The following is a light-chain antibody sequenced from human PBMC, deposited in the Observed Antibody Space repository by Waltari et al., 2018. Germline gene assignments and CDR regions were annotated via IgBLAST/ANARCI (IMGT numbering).Light chain of an antibody. CDR3: QQRKDWPLTT. V-gene: IGKV3-11*01. CDR2: DAA. J-gene: IGKJ5*01. CDR1: QNINNH. Sequence: DIVLTQSPATLSLFPGERATLSSRASQNINNHLPWYQNKPGKAPRLLIHDAARRAVGIPARFSGSGSGTDFSLTISSLEPEDFAVYYCQQRKDWPLTTFGQGTRLEIK.